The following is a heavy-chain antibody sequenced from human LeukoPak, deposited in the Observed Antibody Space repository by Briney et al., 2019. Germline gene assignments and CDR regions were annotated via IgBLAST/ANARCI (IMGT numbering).Heavy chain of an antibody. J-gene: IGHJ6*03. CDR2: INHSGST. CDR1: GGSFSGYY. CDR3: ARGVQDYYYYMDV. Sequence: SETLSLTCAVYGGSFSGYYWSWIRQPPGKGRNGIGEINHSGSTNYNPSLKSRVTISVDTSKNQFSLKLSSVTAADTAVYYCARGVQDYYYYMDVWGKGTTVTVSS. D-gene: IGHD1-1*01. V-gene: IGHV4-34*01.